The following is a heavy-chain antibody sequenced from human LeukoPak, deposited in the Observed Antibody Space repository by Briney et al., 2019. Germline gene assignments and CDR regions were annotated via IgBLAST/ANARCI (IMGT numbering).Heavy chain of an antibody. V-gene: IGHV4-59*01. J-gene: IGHJ3*02. CDR2: IYYSGST. D-gene: IGHD2-2*01. CDR3: ARGEKLGRASRAFDI. CDR1: GGSISSYY. Sequence: PSGTQSLTCTVSGGSISSYYWSWIRQPPGKGLEWIGYIYYSGSTNYNPSLKSRVTISVDTSKNQFSLKLSSVTAADTAVYYCARGEKLGRASRAFDIWGQGTMVTVSS.